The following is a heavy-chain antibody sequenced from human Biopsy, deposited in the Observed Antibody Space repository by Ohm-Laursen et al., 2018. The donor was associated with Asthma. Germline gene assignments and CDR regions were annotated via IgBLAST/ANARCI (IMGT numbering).Heavy chain of an antibody. CDR1: GGYLTGHY. CDR3: ARAAITGIRGWFDP. CDR2: IDQSGYT. D-gene: IGHD1-20*01. V-gene: IGHV4-34*01. Sequence: PSDTLSLTCTVYGGYLTGHYWNWIRQPPGKGLEWTGEIDQSGYTNYNPSLKSRVTISADTSKNQFHLNLSSVTAADTAVYFCARAAITGIRGWFDPWGQGTQVTVSS. J-gene: IGHJ5*02.